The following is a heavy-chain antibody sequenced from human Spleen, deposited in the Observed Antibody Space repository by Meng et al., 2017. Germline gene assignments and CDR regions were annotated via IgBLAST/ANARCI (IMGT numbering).Heavy chain of an antibody. V-gene: IGHV4-4*02. Sequence: QVQPQEPGPGLVRPAGTLSLTCVVPGGSISSSHWWQWVRQPPGKGLEWIGEIFHSGTAKYNPSLRSRVTISVDNSNNRFSLIMTSVTAADTAVYYCARVGASIAWLFDFDHWGQGVLVTVSS. J-gene: IGHJ4*02. CDR2: IFHSGTA. CDR1: GGSISSSHW. D-gene: IGHD6-19*01. CDR3: ARVGASIAWLFDFDH.